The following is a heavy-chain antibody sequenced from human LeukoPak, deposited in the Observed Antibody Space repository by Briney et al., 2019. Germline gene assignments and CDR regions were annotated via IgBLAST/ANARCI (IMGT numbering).Heavy chain of an antibody. CDR3: ARGGSGWRY. D-gene: IGHD6-19*01. Sequence: TSETLSLTCTVSGGSISSYYWSWIRQPPGKGLEWIGYIYYSGSTNYNPSLKSRVTISVDTSKNQFSLKLSSVTAADTAVYYYARGGSGWRYWGQGTLVTVSS. CDR1: GGSISSYY. J-gene: IGHJ4*02. CDR2: IYYSGST. V-gene: IGHV4-59*01.